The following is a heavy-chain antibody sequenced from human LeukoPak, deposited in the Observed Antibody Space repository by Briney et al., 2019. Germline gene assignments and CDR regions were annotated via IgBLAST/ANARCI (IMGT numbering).Heavy chain of an antibody. J-gene: IGHJ4*02. CDR2: ISGSGGST. Sequence: KTGGSLRLSCAASGFTFSNYGMTWVRQGPGKGLEWVSTISGSGGSTYYADSVKGRFTISRDNSKDTLYLQMSSLRAEDTAVYYCAKSMYFDSSLGDYWGQGTLVTVSS. D-gene: IGHD3-9*01. CDR1: GFTFSNYG. CDR3: AKSMYFDSSLGDY. V-gene: IGHV3-23*01.